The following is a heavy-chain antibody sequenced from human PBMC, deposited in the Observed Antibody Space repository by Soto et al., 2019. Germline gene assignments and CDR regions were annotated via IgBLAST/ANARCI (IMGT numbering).Heavy chain of an antibody. Sequence: QVQLQESGPGLVRPSETLSLTCSVSGGSISGYYWSWIRQPPGKGLEWIGYLYYGGSTYYNPSLKGRVTISVDTPKSQFSLNLRSVTAADTAVYYCASRGSSYGPLDDWGQGALVTVSS. CDR3: ASRGSSYGPLDD. V-gene: IGHV4-59*08. CDR1: GGSISGYY. J-gene: IGHJ4*02. D-gene: IGHD5-18*01. CDR2: LYYGGST.